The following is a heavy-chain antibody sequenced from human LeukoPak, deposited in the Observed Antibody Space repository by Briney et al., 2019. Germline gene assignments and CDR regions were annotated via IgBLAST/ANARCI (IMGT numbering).Heavy chain of an antibody. CDR1: GGSFSGYY. V-gene: IGHV4-34*01. J-gene: IGHJ4*02. D-gene: IGHD3-10*01. CDR2: INHSGST. CDR3: ARVGGELTQNYFDY. Sequence: SETLSLTCAVYGGSFSGYYWSWIRQPPGKGLEWIGEINHSGSTNYNPSLKSRVTISVDTSKNQFSLKLSSVTAADTAVYYCARVGGELTQNYFDYWSQGTLVTVSS.